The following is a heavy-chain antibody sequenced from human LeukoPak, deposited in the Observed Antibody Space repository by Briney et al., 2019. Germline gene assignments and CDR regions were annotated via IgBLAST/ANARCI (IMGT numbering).Heavy chain of an antibody. Sequence: PGGSLRLSCAASGFIFSSYGMHWVRQAPGKGLEWVAFIRYDGSKKYYADSVKGRFTISRDNAKNSLYLQMNGLRAEDTAVYYCARDYFSGYAFDIWGQGTMVTVSS. CDR1: GFIFSSYG. CDR2: IRYDGSKK. V-gene: IGHV3-30*02. CDR3: ARDYFSGYAFDI. D-gene: IGHD3-22*01. J-gene: IGHJ3*02.